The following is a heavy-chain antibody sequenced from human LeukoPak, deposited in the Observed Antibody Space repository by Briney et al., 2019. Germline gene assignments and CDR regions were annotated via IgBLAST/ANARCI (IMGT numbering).Heavy chain of an antibody. Sequence: PGRSLRLSCAASGFTFSSYGMHWVRQAPGKGLEWVEVIWYDGSNKYYADSVKGRFTISRDNSKNTLYLQMNSLRAEDTAVYYCAGTSPSMVANFDYWGQGTLVTVSS. D-gene: IGHD5-12*01. CDR3: AGTSPSMVANFDY. V-gene: IGHV3-33*01. CDR1: GFTFSSYG. J-gene: IGHJ4*02. CDR2: IWYDGSNK.